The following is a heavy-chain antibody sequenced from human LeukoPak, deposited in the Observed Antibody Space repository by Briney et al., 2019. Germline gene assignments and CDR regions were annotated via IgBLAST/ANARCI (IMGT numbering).Heavy chain of an antibody. CDR3: ARGNADYGDCFDY. J-gene: IGHJ4*02. Sequence: SETLSLTCTVSGGSISSYYWSWFRHPAGKGLEWIGRIYSSGSANYNPSLKSRVAMSVDPSKNHFSLKMSSVTAADTAVYYCARGNADYGDCFDYWGQGTLVTVSS. V-gene: IGHV4-4*07. CDR2: IYSSGSA. D-gene: IGHD4-17*01. CDR1: GGSISSYY.